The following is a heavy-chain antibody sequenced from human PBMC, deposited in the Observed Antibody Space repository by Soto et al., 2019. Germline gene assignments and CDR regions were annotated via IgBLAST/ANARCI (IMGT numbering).Heavy chain of an antibody. V-gene: IGHV1-2*04. CDR2: INPNSGGT. D-gene: IGHD3-9*01. CDR3: ARGNHYDILTGYLDV. Sequence: ASVKVSCKASGYTFAGYYMHWVRQAPGQGLEWMGWINPNSGGTNYAQKFQGWVTMTRDTSISTAYMELSRLRSDDTAVYYCARGNHYDILTGYLDVWGKGTTVTVSS. CDR1: GYTFAGYY. J-gene: IGHJ6*04.